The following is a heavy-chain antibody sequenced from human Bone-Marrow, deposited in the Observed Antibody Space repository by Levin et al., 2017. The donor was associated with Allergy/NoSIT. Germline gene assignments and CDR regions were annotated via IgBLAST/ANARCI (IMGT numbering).Heavy chain of an antibody. D-gene: IGHD6-19*01. V-gene: IGHV3-30*18. Sequence: GESLKISCSGSGFTFNSYGMHWVRQAPGKGLEWVAVVSHDGSKQYYKDSVKGRFTISRDNSNSTLYLHMNNLRLDDTGVYYCAKGKTRSGNYGMDVWGQGTTVTVSS. CDR3: AKGKTRSGNYGMDV. CDR2: VSHDGSKQ. J-gene: IGHJ6*01. CDR1: GFTFNSYG.